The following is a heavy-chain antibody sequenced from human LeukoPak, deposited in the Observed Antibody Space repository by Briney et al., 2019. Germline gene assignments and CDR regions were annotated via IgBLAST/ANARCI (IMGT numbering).Heavy chain of an antibody. CDR1: GFTFSSYA. Sequence: PGGSLRLSCAASGFTFSSYAMHWVRQAPGKGLEWVAVISYDGSNKYYAGSVKGRFTISRDNSKNTLYLQMNSLRAEDTAVYYCARDGPLYSGYDSHDYWGQGTLVTVSS. J-gene: IGHJ4*02. CDR2: ISYDGSNK. V-gene: IGHV3-30-3*01. CDR3: ARDGPLYSGYDSHDY. D-gene: IGHD5-12*01.